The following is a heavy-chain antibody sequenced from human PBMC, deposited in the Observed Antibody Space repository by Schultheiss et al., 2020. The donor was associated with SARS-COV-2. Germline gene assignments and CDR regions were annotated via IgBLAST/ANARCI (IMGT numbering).Heavy chain of an antibody. CDR2: IYYSGST. Sequence: SETLSLTCTVSGGSISSSSYYWSWIRQPPGKGLEWIGYIYYSGSTYYNPSLKSRVTISLDTSKNQFSLKLSSVTAADTAVYYCARGSNWFDPWGQGTLVTVSS. D-gene: IGHD3-10*01. CDR1: GGSISSSSYY. V-gene: IGHV4-61*05. J-gene: IGHJ5*02. CDR3: ARGSNWFDP.